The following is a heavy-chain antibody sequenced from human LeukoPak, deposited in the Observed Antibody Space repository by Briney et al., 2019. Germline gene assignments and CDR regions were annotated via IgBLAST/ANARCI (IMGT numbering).Heavy chain of an antibody. D-gene: IGHD1-7*01. J-gene: IGHJ5*02. V-gene: IGHV3-23*01. Sequence: GGSLRLSCAASGFTFSHYGMTWVRQAPGKGLEWVSAISGSGGSTYYAGSVKGRFTISRDNSKNTLYLQMNSLRAEDTAEYYCAKVPNWNYLWFDPWGQGTLVTVSS. CDR1: GFTFSHYG. CDR2: ISGSGGST. CDR3: AKVPNWNYLWFDP.